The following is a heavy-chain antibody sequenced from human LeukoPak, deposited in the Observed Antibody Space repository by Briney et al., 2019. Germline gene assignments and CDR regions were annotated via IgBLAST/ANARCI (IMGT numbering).Heavy chain of an antibody. CDR2: IIPILGIA. CDR1: GGTFSSYA. CDR3: ARDGYSSSHRGSWFDP. D-gene: IGHD6-13*01. J-gene: IGHJ5*02. Sequence: ASVNVSCKASGGTFSSYAISWVRQAPGQGLEWMGRIIPILGIANYAQKFQGRVTITADKSTSTAYMELSSLRSEDTAVYYCARDGYSSSHRGSWFDPWGQGTLVTVSS. V-gene: IGHV1-69*04.